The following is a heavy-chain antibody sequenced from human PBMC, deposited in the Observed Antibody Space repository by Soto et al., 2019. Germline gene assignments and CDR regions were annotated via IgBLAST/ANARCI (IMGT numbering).Heavy chain of an antibody. CDR2: LSYEGSEE. J-gene: IGHJ4*02. CDR1: GFNFGVFG. D-gene: IGHD6-19*01. CDR3: ALTRRSSLLEVAGLGFEY. V-gene: IGHV3-30*03. Sequence: GGSLRLSCAASGFNFGVFGMHWVRQAPGKGLEWLSVLSYEGSEEYYADSVRGRFTISRDNSKNTLFLQMDSLRVDDTGVYYCALTRRSSLLEVAGLGFEYWGQGTLVTVSS.